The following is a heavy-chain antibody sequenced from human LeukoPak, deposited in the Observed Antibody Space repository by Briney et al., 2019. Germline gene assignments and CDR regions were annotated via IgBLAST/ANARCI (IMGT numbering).Heavy chain of an antibody. CDR1: GYIFTNYR. J-gene: IGHJ4*02. CDR2: IYPGDSDT. V-gene: IGHV5-51*01. D-gene: IGHD3-10*01. CDR3: ARAEYFASESFPAHY. Sequence: KFGESLKISCKGSGYIFTNYRIGWVRQMPGKGLEWMGVIYPGDSDTRYSPSFQGQVTISADKSISTAYLQWSSLTASDTAMYFCARAEYFASESFPAHYWGQGTLVTVSS.